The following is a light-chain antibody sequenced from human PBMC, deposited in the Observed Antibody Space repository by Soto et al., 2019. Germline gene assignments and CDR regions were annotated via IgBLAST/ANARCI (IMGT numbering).Light chain of an antibody. CDR1: QSVSSN. J-gene: IGKJ4*01. CDR2: GAS. CDR3: QQRSNWLT. V-gene: IGKV3D-15*01. Sequence: EIVMTQSPATLSVSPGERATLSCRASQSVSSNLAWYQQKPDQAPRLLIYGASTRATGIPARFSGSGSGTEFTLTISSLQSEDFAVYYCQQRSNWLTFGGGTKVEIK.